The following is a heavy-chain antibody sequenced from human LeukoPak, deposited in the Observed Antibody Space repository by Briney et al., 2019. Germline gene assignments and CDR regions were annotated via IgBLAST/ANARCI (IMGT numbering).Heavy chain of an antibody. D-gene: IGHD3-16*02. CDR3: ARVLWGSYRPFDY. J-gene: IGHJ4*02. CDR1: GYTFTSYA. V-gene: IGHV1-3*01. CDR2: INAGNGNT. Sequence: ASVKVSCKASGYTFTSYAMHWVRQAPGQRLEWMGWINAGNGNTKYSQKFQGRVTITRDTSASTAYMELSSLRSGDTAVYYCARVLWGSYRPFDYWGQGTLVTVSS.